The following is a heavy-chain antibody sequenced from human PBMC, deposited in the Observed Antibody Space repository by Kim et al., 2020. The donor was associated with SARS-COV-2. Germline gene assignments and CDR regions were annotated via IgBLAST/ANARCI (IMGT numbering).Heavy chain of an antibody. Sequence: NYAQKFQGRVTITADKSTRTAYMELSSLRSEDTAVYYCARDTDYGDAFDIWGQGTMVTVSS. CDR3: ARDTDYGDAFDI. D-gene: IGHD3-10*01. J-gene: IGHJ3*02. V-gene: IGHV1-69*04.